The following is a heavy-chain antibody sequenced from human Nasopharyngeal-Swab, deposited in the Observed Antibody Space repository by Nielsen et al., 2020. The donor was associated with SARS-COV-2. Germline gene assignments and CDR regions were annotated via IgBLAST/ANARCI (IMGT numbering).Heavy chain of an antibody. Sequence: GESLKISCAASGFTFSSYGMHWVRQAPGKGLEWVAVIWYDGSNKYYADSVKGRFTISRDNSKNTLYLQMNSLRAEDTAVYYCARAYSSGWAEGPNWFDPWGQGTLVTVSS. V-gene: IGHV3-33*01. CDR1: GFTFSSYG. CDR3: ARAYSSGWAEGPNWFDP. D-gene: IGHD6-19*01. CDR2: IWYDGSNK. J-gene: IGHJ5*02.